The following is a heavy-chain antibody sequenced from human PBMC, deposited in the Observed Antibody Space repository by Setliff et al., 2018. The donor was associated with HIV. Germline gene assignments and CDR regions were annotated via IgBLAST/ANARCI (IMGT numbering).Heavy chain of an antibody. J-gene: IGHJ4*02. CDR1: GGSINSGSHL. CDR3: ARGGIQLPDF. D-gene: IGHD1-1*01. V-gene: IGHV4-31*03. CDR2: LYFRGTT. Sequence: SETLSLTCTVSGGSINSGSHLWSWIRQHPEKGLEYIGCLYFRGTTHYNPSLKSRVDISVAASNNQFSLHLSSVTAADTAVYFCARGGIQLPDFWGQGRLVTVS.